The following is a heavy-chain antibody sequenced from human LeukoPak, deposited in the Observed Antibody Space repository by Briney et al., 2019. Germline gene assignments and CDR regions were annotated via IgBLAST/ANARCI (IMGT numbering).Heavy chain of an antibody. J-gene: IGHJ5*02. CDR3: ARDKSITIFLNWFDP. CDR1: GYTFTGYY. Sequence: GASVKVSCKASGYTFTGYYMHWVRQAPGQGLEWMGWINPNSGGTNYAQKFQGRVTMTRDTSISTAYMELSRLRSDDTAAYYCARDKSITIFLNWFDPWGQGTLVTVSS. D-gene: IGHD3-3*01. V-gene: IGHV1-2*02. CDR2: INPNSGGT.